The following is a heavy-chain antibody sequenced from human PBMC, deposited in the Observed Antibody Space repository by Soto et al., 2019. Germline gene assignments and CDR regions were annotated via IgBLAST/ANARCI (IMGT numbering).Heavy chain of an antibody. CDR3: AREVAGSYGKDY. Sequence: PGGSLRLSCVASGFTFSTCSMNWVRQAPGKVLEWVSSISSISTYIFYAESVKGRLTISRDNAENSLYLQMDSLRAEDTAVYYCAREVAGSYGKDYWGQGTLVTVSS. D-gene: IGHD6-19*01. J-gene: IGHJ4*02. CDR2: ISSISTYI. CDR1: GFTFSTCS. V-gene: IGHV3-21*01.